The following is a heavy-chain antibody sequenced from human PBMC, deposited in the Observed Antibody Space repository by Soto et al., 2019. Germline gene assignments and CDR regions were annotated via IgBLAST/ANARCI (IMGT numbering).Heavy chain of an antibody. V-gene: IGHV3-11*06. D-gene: IGHD2-8*01. J-gene: IGHJ6*02. CDR3: ARSSGWRQVGVYNYGLDV. Sequence: QVQLVESGGGWVKPGESLRLSCIGSGFFLSNNWMTWIPQAPGKGLEWVSYISASGDYTIYADSLKGRFTISRDNARNSLWLQINSLTAEDTAVYYCARSSGWRQVGVYNYGLDVWGQGTTVIVSS. CDR2: ISASGDYT. CDR1: GFFLSNNW.